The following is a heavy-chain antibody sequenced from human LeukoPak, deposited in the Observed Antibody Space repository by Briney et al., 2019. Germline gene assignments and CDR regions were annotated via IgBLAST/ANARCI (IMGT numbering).Heavy chain of an antibody. D-gene: IGHD1-26*01. CDR3: AKSGGYGLIDY. Sequence: SETLSLTCTVSGGSINTPNYYWGWIRQPPGKGLEWIGSIYSSGSTYYNASLQSRVTISIETSKDQISLRLNSVTAADTAMYYCAKSGGYGLIDYWGQGTLVTVSS. CDR2: IYSSGST. CDR1: GGSINTPNYY. V-gene: IGHV4-39*01. J-gene: IGHJ4*02.